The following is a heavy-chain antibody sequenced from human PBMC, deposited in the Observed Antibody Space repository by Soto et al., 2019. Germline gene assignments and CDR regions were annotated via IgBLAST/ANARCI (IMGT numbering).Heavy chain of an antibody. CDR3: ASVDYGSGSHDY. CDR2: IIPIFGTA. V-gene: IGHV1-69*13. Sequence: GGSVKVSCKASGGTFSSYAISWVRQAPGQGLEWMGGIIPIFGTANYAQKFQGRVTITADESTSTAYMELSSLRSEDTAVYYCASVDYGSGSHDYWGQGTLVTVSS. CDR1: GGTFSSYA. D-gene: IGHD3-10*01. J-gene: IGHJ4*02.